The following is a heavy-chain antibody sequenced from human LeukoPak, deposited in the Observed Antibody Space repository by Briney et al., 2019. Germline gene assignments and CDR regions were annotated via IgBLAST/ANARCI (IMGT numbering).Heavy chain of an antibody. D-gene: IGHD3-10*01. V-gene: IGHV4-34*01. CDR1: GGSFSGYY. J-gene: IGHJ6*04. CDR2: INHSGST. Sequence: SETLSLTCAVYGGSFSGYYWSWIRQPPGKGLEWIGEINHSGSTNYNPFLKSRVTISVDTSKNQFSLKLSSVTAADTAVYYCARVMVRGVIIRSYYYYYGMDVWGKGTTVTVSS. CDR3: ARVMVRGVIIRSYYYYYGMDV.